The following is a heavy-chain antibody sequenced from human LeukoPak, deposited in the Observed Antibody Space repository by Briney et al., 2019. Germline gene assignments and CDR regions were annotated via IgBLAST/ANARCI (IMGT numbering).Heavy chain of an antibody. CDR3: ARDGCSSTSCHDSPNWFDP. V-gene: IGHV3-21*04. D-gene: IGHD2-2*01. CDR1: GFTFSSYS. J-gene: IGHJ5*02. CDR2: ISSSSSYI. Sequence: GGSLRLSCAASGFTFSSYSMNWVRQAPGKGLEWVSTISSSSSYIYYADSVRGRFTISRDNAKNSLYLQMNSLRAEDTAVYYCARDGCSSTSCHDSPNWFDPWGQGTLVTVSS.